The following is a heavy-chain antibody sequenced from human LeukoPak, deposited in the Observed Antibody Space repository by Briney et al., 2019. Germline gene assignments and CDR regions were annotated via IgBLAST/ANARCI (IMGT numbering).Heavy chain of an antibody. Sequence: QTGGSLRLSCAASGFTFSSYGMHWVRQAPGKGLEWVAVISYDGSNKYYADSVKGRFTISRDNSKNTLYLQMNSLRAEDTAVYYCARVHSVSYGDAFDIWGQGTMVTVSS. V-gene: IGHV3-30*03. D-gene: IGHD1-26*01. CDR1: GFTFSSYG. J-gene: IGHJ3*02. CDR2: ISYDGSNK. CDR3: ARVHSVSYGDAFDI.